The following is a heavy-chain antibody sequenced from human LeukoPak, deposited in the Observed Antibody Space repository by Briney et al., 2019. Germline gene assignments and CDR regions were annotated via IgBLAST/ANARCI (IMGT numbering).Heavy chain of an antibody. CDR1: GYTFISYG. Sequence: ASVKVSCKASGYTFISYGITWVRQAPGQGLEWMGWISTYNGNTNYAQKFQGRVTMTTDTSTSTGYMELRSLSSDDTAVYYCARFGGYYYDSSGYYSRMSQSNDYWGQGTLVTVSS. CDR3: ARFGGYYYDSSGYYSRMSQSNDY. J-gene: IGHJ4*02. V-gene: IGHV1-18*01. D-gene: IGHD3-22*01. CDR2: ISTYNGNT.